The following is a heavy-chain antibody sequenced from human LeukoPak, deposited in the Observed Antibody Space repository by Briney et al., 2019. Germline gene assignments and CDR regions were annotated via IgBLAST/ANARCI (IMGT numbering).Heavy chain of an antibody. J-gene: IGHJ5*02. CDR3: ARGWGSIAAAGSNSDP. V-gene: IGHV1-8*01. CDR1: GYTFTSYD. D-gene: IGHD6-13*01. Sequence: ASVKVSCKASGYTFTSYDINWVRQATGQGLEWMGWMNPNSGNTGYAQKFQGRVTMTRNTSISTAYMELSSLRSEDTAVYYCARGWGSIAAAGSNSDPWGQGTLVTVSS. CDR2: MNPNSGNT.